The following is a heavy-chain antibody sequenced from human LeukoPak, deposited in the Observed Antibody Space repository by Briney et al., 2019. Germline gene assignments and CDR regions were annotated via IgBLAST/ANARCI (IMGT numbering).Heavy chain of an antibody. CDR3: AEEEGIVAAGNWFDP. CDR2: ISGDGGST. D-gene: IGHD6-13*01. J-gene: IGHJ5*02. V-gene: IGHV3-43*02. Sequence: GGSLRLSCAASGFTIDDYAMHWVRQAPGKGLEWVSLISGDGGSTYYADSVKGRFTISRDNSKNSLYLQMNSLRTEDTALYYCAEEEGIVAAGNWFDPWGQGTLVTVSS. CDR1: GFTIDDYA.